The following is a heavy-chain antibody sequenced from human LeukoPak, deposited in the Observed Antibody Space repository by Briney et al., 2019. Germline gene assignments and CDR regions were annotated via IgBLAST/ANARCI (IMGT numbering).Heavy chain of an antibody. Sequence: SETLSLTCTVSGGSISSSSYYWGWIRQPPGKGLEWLGTIYYDGSTFYSPSFKSRVTISINASKKQLSLNRASVTAADTAVYYCARRGDAWQILYSFDVWGQGTAVIVSS. V-gene: IGHV4-39*01. J-gene: IGHJ3*01. CDR3: ARRGDAWQILYSFDV. CDR2: IYYDGST. D-gene: IGHD2-15*01. CDR1: GGSISSSSYY.